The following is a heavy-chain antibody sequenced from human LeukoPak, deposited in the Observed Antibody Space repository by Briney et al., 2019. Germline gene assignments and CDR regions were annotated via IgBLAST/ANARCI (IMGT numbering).Heavy chain of an antibody. J-gene: IGHJ4*02. CDR2: INPNSGGT. D-gene: IGHD2-15*01. CDR3: ARAPTSCGFDY. Sequence: ASVKVSCKASGYTFTDYYIHWVRQAPGQGLEWMGWINPNSGGTNYQQKFQGRVTMTRDTSISTAYMELSSLRSEDTAVYYCARAPTSCGFDYWGQGTLVTVSS. V-gene: IGHV1-2*02. CDR1: GYTFTDYY.